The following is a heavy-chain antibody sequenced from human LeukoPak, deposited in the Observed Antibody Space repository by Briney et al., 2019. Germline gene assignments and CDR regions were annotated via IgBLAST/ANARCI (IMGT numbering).Heavy chain of an antibody. D-gene: IGHD1/OR15-1a*01. Sequence: HPSETLSLTCAVYGGSFSNYYWGWIRQSPVKGLEWIGEINDSERIIYNPSLTSRVTISVDMSKNQFILRLNSVTAADTAINYCVRRWNNGIYYHIDVWGKGTTVTVSS. CDR2: INDSERI. CDR3: VRRWNNGIYYHIDV. V-gene: IGHV4-34*01. CDR1: GGSFSNYY. J-gene: IGHJ6*03.